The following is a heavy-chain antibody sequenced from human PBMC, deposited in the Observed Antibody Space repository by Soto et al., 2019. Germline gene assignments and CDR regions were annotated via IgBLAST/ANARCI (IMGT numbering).Heavy chain of an antibody. CDR3: AADDKLPHYYYYGMDV. Sequence: GASVKVSCKASGFTFTSSAVQWVRQARGQRLEWIGWIVVGSGNTNYAQKFQERVTITRDMSTSTAYMELSSLRSEDTAVYYCAADDKLPHYYYYGMDVWGQGTTVTVSS. CDR2: IVVGSGNT. V-gene: IGHV1-58*01. J-gene: IGHJ6*02. CDR1: GFTFTSSA. D-gene: IGHD2-15*01.